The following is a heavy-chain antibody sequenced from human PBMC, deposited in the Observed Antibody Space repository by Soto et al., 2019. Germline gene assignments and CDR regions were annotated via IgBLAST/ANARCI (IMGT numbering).Heavy chain of an antibody. D-gene: IGHD5-12*01. J-gene: IGHJ6*02. V-gene: IGHV1-8*01. CDR3: ARGQTDIVATIRYYYYSYGMDV. Sequence: ASVKVSCKASGYTFTSYDINWVRQATGQGLEWMGWMNPNSGNTGYAQKFQGRVTMTRNTSISTAYMELSSLRSEDTAVYYCARGQTDIVATIRYYYYSYGMDVWGQGPTVTVSS. CDR1: GYTFTSYD. CDR2: MNPNSGNT.